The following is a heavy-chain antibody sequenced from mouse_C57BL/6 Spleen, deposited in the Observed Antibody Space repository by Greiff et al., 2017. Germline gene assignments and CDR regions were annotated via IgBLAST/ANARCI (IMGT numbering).Heavy chain of an antibody. CDR3: ARSGIITTVADY. CDR2: IYPGDGDT. D-gene: IGHD1-1*01. V-gene: IGHV1-82*01. Sequence: QVQLQQSGPELVKPGASVKISSKASGYAFSSSWMNWVKQRPGKGLEWIGRIYPGDGDTNYNGKFKGKATLTADKSSSTAYMQLSSLTSEDSAVYFCARSGIITTVADYWGQGTTLTVSS. CDR1: GYAFSSSW. J-gene: IGHJ2*01.